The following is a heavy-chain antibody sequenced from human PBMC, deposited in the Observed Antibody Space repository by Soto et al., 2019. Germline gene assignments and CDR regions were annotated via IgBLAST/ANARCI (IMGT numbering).Heavy chain of an antibody. D-gene: IGHD4-17*01. V-gene: IGHV3-33*01. CDR1: GFTFSSYG. CDR2: IWYDGSNK. CDR3: ARFMTTVTTGLDY. Sequence: QVQLVESGGGVVQPGRSLRLSCAASGFTFSSYGMHWVRQAPGKGLEWVAVIWYDGSNKYYADSVKGRFTISRDNSKNTLYLQMSSLRAEDTAVYYCARFMTTVTTGLDYWGQGTLVTVSS. J-gene: IGHJ4*02.